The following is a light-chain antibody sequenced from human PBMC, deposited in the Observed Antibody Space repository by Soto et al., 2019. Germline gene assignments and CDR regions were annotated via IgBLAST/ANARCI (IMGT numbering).Light chain of an antibody. Sequence: QSVLTQPASVSGSPGQSITISCTGTSSDVGSYNLVSWYQQHPGKAPKLMIYEVTKRPSGISNRFSGSKSGNTASLTISGLQAEDEADYYCCSYVGSSPPYVIFGVGTKLTVL. CDR1: SSDVGSYNL. J-gene: IGLJ2*01. V-gene: IGLV2-23*02. CDR2: EVT. CDR3: CSYVGSSPPYVI.